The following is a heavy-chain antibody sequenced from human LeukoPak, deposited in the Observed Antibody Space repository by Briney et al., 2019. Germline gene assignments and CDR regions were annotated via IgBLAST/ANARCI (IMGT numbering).Heavy chain of an antibody. Sequence: GGSLRLSCVASELSVGTYDMHWVRQAPGKGLEWVSSIGTPGETYYVGSVKGRFTISRDNAKNSLYLQMNNLRAGDTAVYYCTRVRGSAFDMWGQGTMVTVSS. V-gene: IGHV3-13*01. CDR1: ELSVGTYD. CDR2: IGTPGET. D-gene: IGHD3-10*01. CDR3: TRVRGSAFDM. J-gene: IGHJ3*02.